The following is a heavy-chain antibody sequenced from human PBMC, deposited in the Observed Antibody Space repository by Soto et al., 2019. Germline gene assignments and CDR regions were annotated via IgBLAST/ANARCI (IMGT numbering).Heavy chain of an antibody. CDR3: TRRGGFPFALDT. J-gene: IGHJ3*02. V-gene: IGHV4-59*08. CDR1: GGSISHYY. D-gene: IGHD1-26*01. CDR2: IADTGST. Sequence: QVQLQESGPGLVKPSETLSLTCAVSGGSISHYYWSWIRQPSGKGLEWIGYIADTGSTNYNASLRSRVTLSVDTSTNQFSLELRSVTAADTAVYYCTRRGGFPFALDTWGQGTMVTVSS.